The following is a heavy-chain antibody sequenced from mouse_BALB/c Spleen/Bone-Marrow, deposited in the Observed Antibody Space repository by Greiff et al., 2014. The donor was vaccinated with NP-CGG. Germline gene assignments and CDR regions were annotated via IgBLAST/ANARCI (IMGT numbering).Heavy chain of an antibody. J-gene: IGHJ2*01. CDR2: LNPSNGHT. CDR3: ARMITTRGFDY. Sequence: QVQLQQSGAELLKPGTSVKLSCKASGYTFTRYWMHWVKQRPGQGLEWIGELNPSNGHTNYNGKFKNKATVTGDKSSSTAYMQLSSLTSEDSAVYYCARMITTRGFDYWGQGTTLTVSS. V-gene: IGHV1S81*02. D-gene: IGHD2-4*01. CDR1: GYTFTRYW.